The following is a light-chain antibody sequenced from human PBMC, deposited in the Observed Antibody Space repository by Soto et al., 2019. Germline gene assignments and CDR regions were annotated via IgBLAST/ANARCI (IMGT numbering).Light chain of an antibody. CDR1: QSVCSF. CDR3: QHRSNWLGT. CDR2: DAS. V-gene: IGKV3-11*01. J-gene: IGKJ3*01. Sequence: EIVLTQSPATLSLSPGERATLSCRASQSVCSFLAWYQQKSGQTPRLLIYDASNRATGIPARFSGSGSGTDFTLTISSLEPEDFAVYYCQHRSNWLGTFGPGTKVDIK.